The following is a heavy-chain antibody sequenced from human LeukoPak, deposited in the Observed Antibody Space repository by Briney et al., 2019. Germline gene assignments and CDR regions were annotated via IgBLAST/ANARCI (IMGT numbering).Heavy chain of an antibody. CDR2: ISGGST. J-gene: IGHJ4*02. CDR3: ARDPESYYYDSSGYYPFDY. Sequence: GGSLRLSCAASGFTVSTNEMSWVRQAPGKGLEWVSSISGGSTYYADSRKGRFTISRDNAKNSLYLQMNSLRAEDTAVYYCARDPESYYYDSSGYYPFDYWGQGTLVTVSS. CDR1: GFTVSTNE. D-gene: IGHD3-22*01. V-gene: IGHV3-38-3*01.